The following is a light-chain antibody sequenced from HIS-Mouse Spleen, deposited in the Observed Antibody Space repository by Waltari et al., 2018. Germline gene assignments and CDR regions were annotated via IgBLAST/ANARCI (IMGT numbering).Light chain of an antibody. V-gene: IGKV1-5*03. J-gene: IGKJ1*01. CDR1: QSISSW. CDR3: QQYNSYSRT. CDR2: KAS. Sequence: DIQMTQSPSTLSASVGDIVTITCRASQSISSWLAWYQQKPGKAPKLLIYKASSLESGVPSSFSGSGSGTEFTLTISSLQPDDFATYYCQQYNSYSRTFGQGTKVEIK.